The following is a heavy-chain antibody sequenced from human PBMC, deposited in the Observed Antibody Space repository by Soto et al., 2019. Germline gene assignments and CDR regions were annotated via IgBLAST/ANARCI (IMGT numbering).Heavy chain of an antibody. CDR2: IKQDGSEK. CDR1: GFTFSTYW. V-gene: IGHV3-7*01. CDR3: ARVLAAADSL. J-gene: IGHJ4*02. Sequence: EVQLVESGGGLVQPGGSLRRSCAASGFTFSTYWMHWVRQAPGKGLEWVANIKQDGSEKYYLDSVKGRFTISRDNAKSSLYLQMNSLRAEDTAVYYCARVLAAADSLWGQGTLVTVSS. D-gene: IGHD6-13*01.